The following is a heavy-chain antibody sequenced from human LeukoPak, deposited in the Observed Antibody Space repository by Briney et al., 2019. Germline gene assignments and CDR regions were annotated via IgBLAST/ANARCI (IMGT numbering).Heavy chain of an antibody. Sequence: SETLSLTCTVSGVSITNYYWGWIRQPAGKGLEWIGRMYISGSTNYNPSLKSRVTISIDKSNNQFSLKLRSVTAADTAVYYCARDYLVGAPLDSWGHGTLVTVSS. CDR1: GVSITNYY. J-gene: IGHJ5*01. CDR3: ARDYLVGAPLDS. CDR2: MYISGST. V-gene: IGHV4-4*07. D-gene: IGHD1-26*01.